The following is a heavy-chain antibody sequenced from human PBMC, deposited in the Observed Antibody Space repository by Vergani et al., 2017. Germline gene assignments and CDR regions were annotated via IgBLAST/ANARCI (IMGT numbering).Heavy chain of an antibody. V-gene: IGHV4-31*11. Sequence: QVQLQESGPGVVKPSQTLPLTCAVSGGSISSGDHCWTWIRQRPGKGLEWIGYIFYSGTTYDNPSLRSRLTISVDTYQNQFSLKLRSVTAEDTAVYYCARVDTXVPATSHFYYMDVWGKGTTVVVSS. CDR2: IFYSGTT. CDR1: GGSISSGDHC. CDR3: ARVDTXVPATSHFYYMDV. D-gene: IGHD6-25*01. J-gene: IGHJ6*03.